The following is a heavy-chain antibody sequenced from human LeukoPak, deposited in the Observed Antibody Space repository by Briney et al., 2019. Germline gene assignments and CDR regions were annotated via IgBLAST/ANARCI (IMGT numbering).Heavy chain of an antibody. CDR3: ATGRGLPHYQYFDF. D-gene: IGHD2-21*02. CDR2: IQVDGSKI. J-gene: IGHJ4*02. CDR1: GAAASGRTFGGYG. Sequence: GGSLRLSCAASGAAASGRTFGGYGMHWVRQAPGKGLEWVAFIQVDGSKIQYADSVRGRFTISRDNSASTLYLQLNTLRPEDTAVYYCATGRGLPHYQYFDFWGQGTLVTVSS. V-gene: IGHV3-30*02.